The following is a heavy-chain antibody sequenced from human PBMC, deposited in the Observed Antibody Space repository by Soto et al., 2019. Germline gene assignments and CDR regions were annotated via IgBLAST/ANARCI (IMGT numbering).Heavy chain of an antibody. D-gene: IGHD4-17*01. Sequence: GASVKVSCKASGYTFTSYGISWVRQAPGQGLEWMGWISAYNSNTKYAQKLQGRVTMTTDTSTSTAYMELRSLRSDDTAVYYCARDLSYGDFDYWGQGTLVTVSS. J-gene: IGHJ4*02. CDR3: ARDLSYGDFDY. CDR2: ISAYNSNT. V-gene: IGHV1-18*01. CDR1: GYTFTSYG.